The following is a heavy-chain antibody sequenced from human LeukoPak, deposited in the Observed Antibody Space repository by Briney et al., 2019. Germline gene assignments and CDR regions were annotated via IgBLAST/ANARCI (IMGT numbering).Heavy chain of an antibody. CDR2: IIPIFGTA. V-gene: IGHV1-69*13. J-gene: IGHJ3*02. D-gene: IGHD5-18*01. Sequence: SVKVSCKASGYTFTSYGISWVRQAPGQGLEWMGGIIPIFGTANYAQKFQGRVTITADESTSTAYMELSSLRSEDTAVYYCARIRDTAFKDAFDIWGQGTMVTVSS. CDR1: GYTFTSYG. CDR3: ARIRDTAFKDAFDI.